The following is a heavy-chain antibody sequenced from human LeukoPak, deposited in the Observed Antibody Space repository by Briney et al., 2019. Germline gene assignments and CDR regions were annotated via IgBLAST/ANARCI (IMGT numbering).Heavy chain of an antibody. D-gene: IGHD3-9*01. V-gene: IGHV3-30*18. CDR1: GFTFSSYA. CDR3: AKASLRYFDWFSDY. CDR2: ISYDGSNK. J-gene: IGHJ4*02. Sequence: PGGSLRLSCAASGFTFSSYAMHWVRQAPGKGLEWVVVISYDGSNKYYADSVKCRFTISRDNSRNTLHLQMNSLRAEDTAVYSCAKASLRYFDWFSDYWGQGTLVTVSS.